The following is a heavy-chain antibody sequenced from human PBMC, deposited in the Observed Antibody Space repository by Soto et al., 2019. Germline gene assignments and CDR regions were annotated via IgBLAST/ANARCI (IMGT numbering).Heavy chain of an antibody. V-gene: IGHV1-69*01. CDR2: IIPIFGTA. Sequence: QVQLVQSGAEVKKPGSSVKVSCKASGGTFSSYAISWVRQAPGQGLEWMGGIIPIFGTANYAQKFQGRVTITADESTSTAYMELSSLRSEDKGVDYCASLADSPLVGTFPNAFDIWGQGTMVTVSS. D-gene: IGHD2-15*01. CDR1: GGTFSSYA. J-gene: IGHJ3*02. CDR3: ASLADSPLVGTFPNAFDI.